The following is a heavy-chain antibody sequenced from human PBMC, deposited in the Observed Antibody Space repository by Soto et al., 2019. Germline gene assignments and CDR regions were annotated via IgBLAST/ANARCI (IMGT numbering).Heavy chain of an antibody. D-gene: IGHD3-3*01. Sequence: GGSLRLSCAASGFTFSSYGMHWVRQAPGKGLEWVAVISYDGSNKYYADSVKGRFTISRDNSKNTLYLQMNSLRAEDTAVYYCAKADLLEWLLSDYYYYGMDVWGQGTTVTVSS. CDR1: GFTFSSYG. CDR3: AKADLLEWLLSDYYYYGMDV. V-gene: IGHV3-30*18. J-gene: IGHJ6*02. CDR2: ISYDGSNK.